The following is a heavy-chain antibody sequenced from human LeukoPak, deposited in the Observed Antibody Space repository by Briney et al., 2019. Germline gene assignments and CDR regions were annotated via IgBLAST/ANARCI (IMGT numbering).Heavy chain of an antibody. Sequence: AGGSLRLSCTGSGFTFRTYAFSWVRQAPGKGLEWVSATGSNGVTYYADSVKGRLTISRDNYKNALYLQMNGLRADDTAVYYCGIRDTSDYYVFWGQGTLVTVSS. V-gene: IGHV3-23*01. D-gene: IGHD3-22*01. J-gene: IGHJ4*02. CDR3: GIRDTSDYYVF. CDR1: GFTFRTYA. CDR2: TGSNGVT.